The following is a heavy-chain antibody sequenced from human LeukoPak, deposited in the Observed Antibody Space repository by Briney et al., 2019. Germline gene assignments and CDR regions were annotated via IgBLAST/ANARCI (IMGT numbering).Heavy chain of an antibody. CDR2: IFPGDSNT. V-gene: IGHV5-51*01. CDR1: GYSFTTYW. CDR3: ARFRSSYYYYMDV. Sequence: KTGESLKISWKASGYSFTTYWIGWVRQLPGRGLEWMGIIFPGDSNTRYNPSFQGQVTISADKSITTAYLQWSSLKASDTAMYYCARFRSSYYYYMDVWGKGTTVTVSS. J-gene: IGHJ6*03.